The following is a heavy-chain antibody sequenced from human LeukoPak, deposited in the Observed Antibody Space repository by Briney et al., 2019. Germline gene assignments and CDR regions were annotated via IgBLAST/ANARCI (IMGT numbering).Heavy chain of an antibody. Sequence: PGGSLRLSCAASGFTFSSYAMHWVRQAPGKGLEWVAVISYDGSNKYYADSVKGRFTISRDNSKNTLYLQMNSLRAEDTAVYYCATSIRRITISSWGQGTLVTVSS. V-gene: IGHV3-30-3*01. CDR3: ATSIRRITISS. D-gene: IGHD3-3*01. CDR1: GFTFSSYA. CDR2: ISYDGSNK. J-gene: IGHJ4*02.